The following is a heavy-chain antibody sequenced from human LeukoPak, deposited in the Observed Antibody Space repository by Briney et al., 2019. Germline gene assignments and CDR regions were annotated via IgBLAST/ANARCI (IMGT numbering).Heavy chain of an antibody. Sequence: PGGSLRLSCAASGFPSSGYSMTWVRQAPGKGLAWVANINRDGSEKLYVDSVKGRLTISRDNAQNSLYLQMNSLRADDTAVYYGERPGATTGRGWFHDVWGRGTLVSVSS. CDR2: INRDGSEK. J-gene: IGHJ2*01. CDR1: GFPSSGYS. CDR3: ERPGATTGRGWFHDV. D-gene: IGHD1/OR15-1a*01. V-gene: IGHV3-7*01.